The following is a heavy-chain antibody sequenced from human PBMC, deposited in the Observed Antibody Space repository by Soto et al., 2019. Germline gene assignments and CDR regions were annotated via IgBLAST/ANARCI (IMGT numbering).Heavy chain of an antibody. J-gene: IGHJ4*02. CDR2: IIPIFGTA. D-gene: IGHD3-10*01. V-gene: IGHV1-69*01. CDR3: ARAAREKRTMVARGNHFDY. CDR1: GGTFSSYA. Sequence: QVQLVQSGAEVKKPGSSVKVSCKASGGTFSSYAISWVRQAPGQGLEWMGGIIPIFGTANYAQKFQGRVTITADESTSTAYMELSSLRSEDTAVYYCARAAREKRTMVARGNHFDYWGQGTLVTVSS.